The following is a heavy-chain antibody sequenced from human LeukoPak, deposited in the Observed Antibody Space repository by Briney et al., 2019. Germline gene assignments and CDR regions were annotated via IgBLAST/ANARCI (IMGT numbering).Heavy chain of an antibody. D-gene: IGHD3-16*02. J-gene: IGHJ4*02. CDR3: ARDKDYVWGSYRQFDY. Sequence: ASVKVSCKASGYTFTGYYMHWVRQAPGQGLEWMGWIDPNTGDTNYAQKFQGRITMTRDTSISTAYMELSRLRSDDTAVYYCARDKDYVWGSYRQFDYWGQGTLVTVSS. CDR1: GYTFTGYY. CDR2: IDPNTGDT. V-gene: IGHV1-2*02.